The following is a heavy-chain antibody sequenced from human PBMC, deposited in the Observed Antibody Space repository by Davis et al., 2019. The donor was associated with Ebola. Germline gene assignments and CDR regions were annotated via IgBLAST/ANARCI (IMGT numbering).Heavy chain of an antibody. CDR2: IHYSGNT. Sequence: PSETLSLTCAVSGGSMRSSNRWSWVRQSPGKGLEWIGEIHYSGNTNYNASLKSRVTILVDKSKNQFSLILSSVTAADTAVYYCAREAASPFDYWGQGTLVTVSS. CDR3: AREAASPFDY. V-gene: IGHV4-4*02. CDR1: GGSMRSSNR. D-gene: IGHD2-15*01. J-gene: IGHJ4*02.